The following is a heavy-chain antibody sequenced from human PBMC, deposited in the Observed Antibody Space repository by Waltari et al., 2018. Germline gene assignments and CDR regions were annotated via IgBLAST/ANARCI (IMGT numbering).Heavy chain of an antibody. CDR3: AREGQQLARYLDS. J-gene: IGHJ4*02. CDR2: IGSGGSYI. V-gene: IGHV3-21*01. Sequence: EVHLVESGGGMVKPGGSLRSSCEASGFSLSPYAMSWVRHTPGKALEWLASIGSGGSYIDYADPMRGRFVISRDDATNSLYLHIHSLRAEDTAMYYCAREGQQLARYLDSWGQGTLVTVSS. CDR1: GFSLSPYA. D-gene: IGHD6-13*01.